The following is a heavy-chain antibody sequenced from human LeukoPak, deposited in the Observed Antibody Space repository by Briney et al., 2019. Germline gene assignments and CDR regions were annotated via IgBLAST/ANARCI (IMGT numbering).Heavy chain of an antibody. CDR3: ARAVGDNRAFDI. D-gene: IGHD2-21*01. Sequence: SETLSLTCIVSGGSITSYSWGWIRQPAVKGLEWIGRLSLTGSTTYSPSLKSRVTMSVDTSKNQFSPKLNSVTAADTAVYYCARAVGDNRAFDIWGQGTVVTVSS. CDR1: GGSITSYS. CDR2: LSLTGST. V-gene: IGHV4-4*07. J-gene: IGHJ3*02.